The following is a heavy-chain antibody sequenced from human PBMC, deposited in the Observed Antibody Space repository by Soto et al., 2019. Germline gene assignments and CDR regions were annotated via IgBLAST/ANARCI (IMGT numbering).Heavy chain of an antibody. Sequence: ASVKVSCKASGGTFSNSVISWVRQAPGQGLEWVGGIIPSFDTPNYAQRLQGRVTIIADESTNTAYLELSSLRSEDTAVYYCARGLGYSSSSDWFDPWGQGTLVTVSS. CDR2: IIPSFDTP. J-gene: IGHJ5*02. CDR3: ARGLGYSSSSDWFDP. CDR1: GGTFSNSV. D-gene: IGHD6-6*01. V-gene: IGHV1-69*13.